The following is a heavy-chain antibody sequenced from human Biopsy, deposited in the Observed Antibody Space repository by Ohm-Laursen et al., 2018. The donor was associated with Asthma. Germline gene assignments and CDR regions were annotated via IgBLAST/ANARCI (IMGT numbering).Heavy chain of an antibody. Sequence: SLRLSCAASGFTFSSYVMYWVRQAPGKGLEWAAVISYDGSNKYYADSVKGRFTISRDNSKNTLYLQMNSLRAEDTAVYYCAKDTEGRYDFWSGLSYNYYGMDVWGQGTTVTVSS. V-gene: IGHV3-30*18. CDR3: AKDTEGRYDFWSGLSYNYYGMDV. CDR1: GFTFSSYV. D-gene: IGHD3-3*01. CDR2: ISYDGSNK. J-gene: IGHJ6*02.